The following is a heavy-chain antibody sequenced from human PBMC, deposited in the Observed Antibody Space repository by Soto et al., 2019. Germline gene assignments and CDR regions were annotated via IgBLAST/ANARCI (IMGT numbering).Heavy chain of an antibody. CDR1: GVSISSYY. CDR2: IYYSGST. J-gene: IGHJ4*02. D-gene: IGHD1-26*01. Sequence: QVQLQESGPGLVKPSETLSLTCTVSGVSISSYYWSWIRQPPGQGLEWIGYIYYSGSTNYNPSLKSQVTRSVDTSKNPFSLKLSSVTAADTAVYYCARASGSYYQFDYRGQATLVTVSS. V-gene: IGHV4-59*01. CDR3: ARASGSYYQFDY.